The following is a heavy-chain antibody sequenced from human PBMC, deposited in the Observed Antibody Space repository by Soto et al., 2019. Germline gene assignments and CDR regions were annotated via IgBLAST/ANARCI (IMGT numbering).Heavy chain of an antibody. Sequence: PSETLSLTCTVSGGSISSSSYYWGWIRQPPGKGLEWIGSIYYSGSTYYNPSLKSRVTISVDTSKNQFSLKLSSVTAADTAVYYCARPRGDGVYYFDYGGQGTLVTVSS. CDR3: ARPRGDGVYYFDY. D-gene: IGHD2-21*02. J-gene: IGHJ4*02. CDR1: GGSISSSSYY. V-gene: IGHV4-39*01. CDR2: IYYSGST.